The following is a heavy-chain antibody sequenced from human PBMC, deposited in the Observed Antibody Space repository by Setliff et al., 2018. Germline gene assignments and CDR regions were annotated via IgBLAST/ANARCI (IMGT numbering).Heavy chain of an antibody. D-gene: IGHD2-21*02. J-gene: IGHJ6*03. V-gene: IGHV1-46*01. CDR2: IIPIFGTT. CDR1: GYTLTNYY. CDR3: ARESVVVVTTTNYYYYIDV. Sequence: GASVKVSCKASGYTLTNYYMHWVRQAPGQGLEWMGIIIPIFGTTTYAQKFLGRVTITTDESSSTGYMELSSLRSEDTAVYFCARESVVVVTTTNYYYYIDVWGEGTTVTVSS.